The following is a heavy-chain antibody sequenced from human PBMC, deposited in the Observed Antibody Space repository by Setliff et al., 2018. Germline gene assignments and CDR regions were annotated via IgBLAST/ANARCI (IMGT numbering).Heavy chain of an antibody. V-gene: IGHV1-3*01. D-gene: IGHD3-9*01. J-gene: IGHJ2*01. CDR3: AREVYDILTGYSYWYFDL. CDR2: INGGNGNT. Sequence: GASVKVSCKASGYTFTSYALHWLRQAPGQRLEWMAYINGGNGNTHYSQKFRGRVTVTRDTSASTVFMELSTLSSEDTAVYYCAREVYDILTGYSYWYFDLWGRGTLGTSPQ. CDR1: GYTFTSYA.